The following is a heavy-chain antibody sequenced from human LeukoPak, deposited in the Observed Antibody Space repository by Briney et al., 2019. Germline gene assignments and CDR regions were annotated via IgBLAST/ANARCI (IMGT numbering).Heavy chain of an antibody. V-gene: IGHV4-39*01. J-gene: IGHJ4*02. Sequence: SETLSLTCTVSGGSISSSSYYWGWIRQPPGKGLEWIGSIYYSGSTYYNPSLKSRVTISVDTSKNQFSLKLSSVTAADTAVYYRARLDTAMGEYWSQGTLVTVSS. CDR2: IYYSGST. CDR3: ARLDTAMGEY. CDR1: GGSISSSSYY. D-gene: IGHD5-18*01.